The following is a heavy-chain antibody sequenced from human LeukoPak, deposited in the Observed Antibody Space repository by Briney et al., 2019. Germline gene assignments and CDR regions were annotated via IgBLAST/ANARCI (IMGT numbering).Heavy chain of an antibody. D-gene: IGHD3-9*01. CDR1: GLIFSNYG. CDR3: ARDILNGYLGN. V-gene: IGHV3-33*01. CDR2: IWYDGSKK. J-gene: IGHJ4*02. Sequence: GGSLRLSCAASGLIFSNYGMQWVRQAPGKGLEWVAVIWYDGSKKYYVDSVKGRFTISRDDSKNTLYLQMNSLRAEDTAVYYCARDILNGYLGNWGQGTLVTVSS.